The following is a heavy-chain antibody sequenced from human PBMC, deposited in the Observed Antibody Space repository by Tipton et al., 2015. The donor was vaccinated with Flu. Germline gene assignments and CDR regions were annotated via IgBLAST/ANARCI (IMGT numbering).Heavy chain of an antibody. CDR2: ISSSGDTI. D-gene: IGHD3-3*01. V-gene: IGHV3-11*01. Sequence: GSLRLSCAASGFTFSDDYMSWIRQAPEKGLEWVSHISSSGDTINYADSVKGRFTISRDNAKKSLYLQMNSLRAEDTAVYYCARDHPPSITVLGEITDYFGMDVWGQGTTVTVSS. CDR3: ARDHPPSITVLGEITDYFGMDV. J-gene: IGHJ6*02. CDR1: GFTFSDDY.